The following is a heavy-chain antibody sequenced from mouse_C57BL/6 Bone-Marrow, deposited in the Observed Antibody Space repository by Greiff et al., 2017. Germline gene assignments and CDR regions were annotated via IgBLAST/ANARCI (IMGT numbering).Heavy chain of an antibody. Sequence: VQLQQSGAELVKPGASVKLSCKASGYIFTEYTIPWVKQRSGQGLEWIGWFYPGSGSIKYNERFKDKATLTADNSSNTVYMELSRLTSEDSAVYFCARHERYYDYEGYFDYWGQGTTLTVSS. V-gene: IGHV1-62-2*01. CDR1: GYIFTEYT. CDR2: FYPGSGSI. D-gene: IGHD2-4*01. CDR3: ARHERYYDYEGYFDY. J-gene: IGHJ2*01.